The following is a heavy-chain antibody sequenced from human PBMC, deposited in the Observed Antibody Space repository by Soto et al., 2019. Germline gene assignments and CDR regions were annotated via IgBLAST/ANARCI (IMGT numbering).Heavy chain of an antibody. V-gene: IGHV4-39*01. CDR3: TRHMRARIVARAFEF. CDR2: FYHRGNT. J-gene: IGHJ4*02. D-gene: IGHD5-12*01. CDR1: GGSITTPGFF. Sequence: PSETLSLTCTVSGGSITTPGFFWGFIRQPPGKGLEWIGGFYHRGNTVYNPSLTSRVTISADTSTGQFSLNLGSVTAADTAFYYCTRHMRARIVARAFEFWSPGNLVTVSS.